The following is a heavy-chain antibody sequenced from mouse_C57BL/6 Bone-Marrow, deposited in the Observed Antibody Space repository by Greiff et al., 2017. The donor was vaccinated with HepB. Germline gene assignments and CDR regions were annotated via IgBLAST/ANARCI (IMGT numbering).Heavy chain of an antibody. D-gene: IGHD1-3*01. V-gene: IGHV5-6*01. CDR1: GFTFSSYG. Sequence: EVKLQESGGDLVKPGGSLKLSCAASGFTFSSYGMSWVRQTPDQRLEWVATISSGGSYTYYPDSVKGRFTISRDNAKNTLYLQMSSLKSEDTAMYYCARQKSNYWYFDVWGTGTTVTVSS. CDR3: ARQKSNYWYFDV. J-gene: IGHJ1*03. CDR2: ISSGGSYT.